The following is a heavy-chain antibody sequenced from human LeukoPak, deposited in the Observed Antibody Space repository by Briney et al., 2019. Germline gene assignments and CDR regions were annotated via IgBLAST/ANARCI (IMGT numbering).Heavy chain of an antibody. D-gene: IGHD4-17*01. V-gene: IGHV3-11*06. Sequence: PGGSLRLSCAASGFTFSDYDMSWIRQAPGKGLEWVSHITSSSQTNYADPVKGRFTISRDNAKNSLYLQMHSLRAEDTAVYYCARDGTATNYFYYGMDVWGKGISVTVSS. CDR2: ITSSSQT. CDR1: GFTFSDYD. J-gene: IGHJ6*04. CDR3: ARDGTATNYFYYGMDV.